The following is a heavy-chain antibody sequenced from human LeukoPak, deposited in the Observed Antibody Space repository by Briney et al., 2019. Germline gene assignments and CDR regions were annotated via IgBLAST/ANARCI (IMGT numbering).Heavy chain of an antibody. CDR2: IYDSENT. J-gene: IGHJ4*02. Sequence: SETLSLTCTVSGGSISSSSYYWGWIRQPPGKGLEWIGSIYDSENTHYNPSLKSRVTISVDTSRNHFSLKLSSVTAADTAVYYCARWGGSGYYYDWGQGTLVTVSS. CDR1: GGSISSSSYY. V-gene: IGHV4-39*07. CDR3: ARWGGSGYYYD. D-gene: IGHD3-22*01.